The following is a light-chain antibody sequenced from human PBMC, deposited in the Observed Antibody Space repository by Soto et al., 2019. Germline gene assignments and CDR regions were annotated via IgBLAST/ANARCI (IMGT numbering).Light chain of an antibody. CDR2: DAS. J-gene: IGKJ4*01. CDR1: QSISSW. V-gene: IGKV1-5*01. CDR3: QQYNSHSLT. Sequence: DIQMTQSPSTLSASVGDRVNITCRASQSISSWLAWYQQKPGKAPKLLIYDASSLESGVPSRFSGSGSGTEFTLSTSSLQPDDFATYYCQQYNSHSLTFGGGTKVEIK.